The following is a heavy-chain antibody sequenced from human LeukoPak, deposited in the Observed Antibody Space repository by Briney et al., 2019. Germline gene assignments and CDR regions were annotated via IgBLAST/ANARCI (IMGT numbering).Heavy chain of an antibody. J-gene: IGHJ3*02. CDR3: ARVGEESGYDYARAFDI. Sequence: SVKVSCKASGGTFSSYAISWVRQAPGQGLEWMGGIIPIFGTANYAQKFQGRVTITADESTSTAYMELSSLRSEDTAVYYCARVGEESGYDYARAFDIWGQGTMVTVSS. CDR1: GGTFSSYA. D-gene: IGHD5-12*01. CDR2: IIPIFGTA. V-gene: IGHV1-69*13.